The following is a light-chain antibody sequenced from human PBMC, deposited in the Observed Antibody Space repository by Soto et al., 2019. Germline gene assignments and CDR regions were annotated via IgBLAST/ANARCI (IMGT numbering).Light chain of an antibody. J-gene: IGKJ4*01. CDR1: QSVSIY. CDR2: DAS. V-gene: IGKV3-11*01. Sequence: EIVLTQSPATLSLSPGERATLSCRASQSVSIYLAWYHQKPGQAPRLLIYDASNRATGIPARFSGSGSGTDFTLTISSLEPEDFEVYYCQQRSNWPQLTFGGGTKVEIK. CDR3: QQRSNWPQLT.